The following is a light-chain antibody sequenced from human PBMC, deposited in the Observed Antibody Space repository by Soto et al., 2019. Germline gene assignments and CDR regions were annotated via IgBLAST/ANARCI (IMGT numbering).Light chain of an antibody. CDR3: AAWDDSLKGVL. Sequence: QSVLTQPPSASGTPGQRVTISCSGSNSNIGSESVNWYQQLPGTAPRLLIYDINQRPSGVPDRFSGSKSGTSASLAISGLLSEDEAEYYCAAWDDSLKGVLFGGGTKVTVL. J-gene: IGLJ2*01. CDR1: NSNIGSES. CDR2: DIN. V-gene: IGLV1-44*01.